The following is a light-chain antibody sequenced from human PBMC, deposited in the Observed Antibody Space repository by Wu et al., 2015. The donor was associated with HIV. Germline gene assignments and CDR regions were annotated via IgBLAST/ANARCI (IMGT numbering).Light chain of an antibody. CDR2: KAS. Sequence: DIQMTQSPSTLSASVGDRVTITCRASQSISSWLAWYQQKPGKAPKLLIYKASSLESGVPSRFSGSGSGTDFTLTISCLQSEDFATYYCQQYYDYPQTFGQGTTVEI. J-gene: IGKJ1*01. V-gene: IGKV1-5*03. CDR3: QQYYDYPQT. CDR1: QSISSW.